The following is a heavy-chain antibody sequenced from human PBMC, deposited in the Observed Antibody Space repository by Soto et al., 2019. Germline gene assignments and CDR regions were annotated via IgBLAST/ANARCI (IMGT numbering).Heavy chain of an antibody. Sequence: EVRLVESGGGLVQPGGSLRLSCAASGFTVSSNYMTWVRQAPGKGLEWVSLVYSGGATHYAASVKGRFTISTHSSQNTLFLQMNSLRTEDTATSYCVRGRYGSEIHWGQGTKVTVSS. J-gene: IGHJ4*02. CDR1: GFTVSSNY. CDR3: VRGRYGSEIH. V-gene: IGHV3-53*04. D-gene: IGHD3-10*01. CDR2: VYSGGAT.